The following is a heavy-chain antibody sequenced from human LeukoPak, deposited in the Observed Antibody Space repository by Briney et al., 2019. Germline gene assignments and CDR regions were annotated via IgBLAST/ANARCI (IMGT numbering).Heavy chain of an antibody. D-gene: IGHD1-14*01. CDR3: VKDNPLDY. CDR1: GFTFNNYG. Sequence: QPGGSLRLSCGASGFTFNNYGMLWVRQAPGKGLDWVAFIRYDGTSEYYADSVKGRFTISRGNSKNTLFLQMNSLRPEDTAVYYCVKDNPLDYWGQGTLVIVSS. V-gene: IGHV3-30*02. J-gene: IGHJ4*02. CDR2: IRYDGTSE.